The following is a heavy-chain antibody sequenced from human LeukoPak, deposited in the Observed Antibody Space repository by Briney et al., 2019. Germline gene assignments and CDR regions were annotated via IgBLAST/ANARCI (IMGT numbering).Heavy chain of an antibody. CDR3: ARASPGIAAAGTGYFDY. D-gene: IGHD6-13*01. V-gene: IGHV1-18*01. CDR2: ISAYNGNT. Sequence: LRASVKVSCKASGYTFTSYGISWVRQAPGQGLEWMGWISAYNGNTNYAQKLQGRVTMTTDTSTSTAYMELRGLRSDDTAVYYCARASPGIAAAGTGYFDYWGQGTLVTVSS. J-gene: IGHJ4*02. CDR1: GYTFTSYG.